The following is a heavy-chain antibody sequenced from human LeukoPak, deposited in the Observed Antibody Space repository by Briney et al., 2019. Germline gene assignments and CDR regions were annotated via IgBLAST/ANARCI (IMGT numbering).Heavy chain of an antibody. CDR2: IRSKAYGGTT. CDR1: GFTFSSYA. CDR3: TRELYSYGFGYYYGMDV. D-gene: IGHD5-18*01. J-gene: IGHJ6*02. V-gene: IGHV3-49*04. Sequence: PGGSLRLSCAASGFTFSSYAMSWVSQAPGKGLEWVGFIRSKAYGGTTEYAASVKGRFTISRDDSKSIAYLQMNSLKTEDTAVYYCTRELYSYGFGYYYGMDVWGQGTTVTVSS.